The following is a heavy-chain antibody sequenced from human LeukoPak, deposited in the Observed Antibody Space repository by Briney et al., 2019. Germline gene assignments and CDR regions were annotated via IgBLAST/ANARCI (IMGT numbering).Heavy chain of an antibody. CDR3: AREYSGSPRFDY. CDR2: INHSGST. D-gene: IGHD1-26*01. J-gene: IGHJ4*02. V-gene: IGHV4-34*01. CDR1: GGSFSGYY. Sequence: SETLSHTCAVYGGSFSGYYWSWIRQPPGKGLEWIGEINHSGSTNYNPSLKSRVTISVDTSKNQFSLKLSSVTAADTAVYYCAREYSGSPRFDYWGQGTLVTVSS.